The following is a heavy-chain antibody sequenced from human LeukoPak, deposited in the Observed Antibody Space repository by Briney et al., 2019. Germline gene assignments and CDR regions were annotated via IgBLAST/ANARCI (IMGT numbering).Heavy chain of an antibody. Sequence: GESLKISCKGSGYSFTSYWIGSVRQMPGKGLEWMGIIYPGDSDTRYSPSFQGQVTISADKSISTAYLQWSSLKASDTAMYYCARHGIAAAGTGSWGFDYWGQGTLVTVSS. CDR1: GYSFTSYW. V-gene: IGHV5-51*01. J-gene: IGHJ4*02. CDR2: IYPGDSDT. D-gene: IGHD6-13*01. CDR3: ARHGIAAAGTGSWGFDY.